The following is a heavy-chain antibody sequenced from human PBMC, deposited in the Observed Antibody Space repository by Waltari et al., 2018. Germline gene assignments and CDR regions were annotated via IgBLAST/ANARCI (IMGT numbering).Heavy chain of an antibody. V-gene: IGHV5-51*01. CDR2: IYPGDSDT. CDR1: GGTFSSYA. D-gene: IGHD1-26*01. CDR3: ARGRRGYFDY. J-gene: IGHJ4*02. Sequence: VQLVQSGAEVKKPGSSVKVSCKASGGTFSSYAISWVRQMPGKGLEWMGIIYPGDSDTRYSPSFQGQVTISADKSISTAYLQWSSLKASDTAMYYCARGRRGYFDYWGQGTLVTVSS.